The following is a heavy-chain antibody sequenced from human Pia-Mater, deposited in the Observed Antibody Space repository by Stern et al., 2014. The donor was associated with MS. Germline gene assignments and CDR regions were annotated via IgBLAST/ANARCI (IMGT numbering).Heavy chain of an antibody. CDR1: GFTFSSYD. D-gene: IGHD6-19*01. V-gene: IGHV3-13*01. J-gene: IGHJ4*02. CDR2: IGTAGDT. CDR3: ARGVGSGWYGGGYYFDY. Sequence: VQPVESGGGLVQPGGSLRLSCAASGFTFSSYDMHWVRQATGKGLEWVSAIGTAGDTYYPGSVKGRFTISRENAKNSLYLQMNSLRAGDTAVYYCARGVGSGWYGGGYYFDYWGQGTLVTVSS.